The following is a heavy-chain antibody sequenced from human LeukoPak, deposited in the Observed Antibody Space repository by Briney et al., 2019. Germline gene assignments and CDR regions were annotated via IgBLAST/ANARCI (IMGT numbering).Heavy chain of an antibody. CDR1: GFTFSSYA. Sequence: PGRSLRLSCAASGFTFSSYAMHWVRQAPGKGLEWVAVISYDGSNKYYADSVKGRFTISRDNSKNTLYLQMNSLRAEDTAVYYCARDNYYDSSGSNFDYWGQGTLVTVSS. CDR2: ISYDGSNK. D-gene: IGHD3-22*01. V-gene: IGHV3-30-3*01. J-gene: IGHJ4*02. CDR3: ARDNYYDSSGSNFDY.